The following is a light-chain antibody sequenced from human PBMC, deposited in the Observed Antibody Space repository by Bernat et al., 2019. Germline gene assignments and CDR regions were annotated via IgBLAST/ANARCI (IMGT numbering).Light chain of an antibody. V-gene: IGLV10-54*04. CDR2: RNN. CDR1: SNNVGDQG. Sequence: QAGLTQPPSVSKGLRQTATLTCTGNSNNVGDQGTAWLQQHQGHPPKLLPYRNNNRPSGISERFSASRSGNTASLTITGLQPEDEADYYCSAWDSSLSVVLFGGGTKLTVL. CDR3: SAWDSSLSVVL. J-gene: IGLJ2*01.